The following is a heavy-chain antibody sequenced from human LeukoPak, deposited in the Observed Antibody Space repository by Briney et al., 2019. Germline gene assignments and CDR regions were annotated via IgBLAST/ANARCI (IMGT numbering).Heavy chain of an antibody. D-gene: IGHD3-3*01. CDR1: GFTFSSYA. CDR2: ISYDGSNK. Sequence: GGSLRLSCAASGFTFSSYAMHWVRQAPGKGLEWVAVISYDGSNKYYADSVKGRFTISRDNSKNSLYLQMSSLRAEDTAVYYCATDRGWRTSGYYLYYFEYWGQGTLVTYSS. V-gene: IGHV3-30*04. J-gene: IGHJ4*02. CDR3: ATDRGWRTSGYYLYYFEY.